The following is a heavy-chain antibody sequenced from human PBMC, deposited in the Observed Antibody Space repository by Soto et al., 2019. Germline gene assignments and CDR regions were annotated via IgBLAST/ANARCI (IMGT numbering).Heavy chain of an antibody. CDR3: ARGSSIAGLYYGMDV. D-gene: IGHD6-6*01. CDR2: NYYSGIT. CDR1: GGSISSGGYY. Sequence: QVQLQESGPGLVKPSQTLSLTCTVSGGSISSGGYYWTWIRQHPGKGLEWIGYNYYSGITYYNPYLKSRVTISLDTSKNQFSLKLGSVTAADTAVYYCARGSSIAGLYYGMDVWGQGTTVTVSS. V-gene: IGHV4-31*03. J-gene: IGHJ6*02.